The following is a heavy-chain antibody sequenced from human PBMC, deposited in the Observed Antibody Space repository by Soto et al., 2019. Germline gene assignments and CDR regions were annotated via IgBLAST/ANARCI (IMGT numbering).Heavy chain of an antibody. CDR3: ARTPAAPPVGYYYYYRDV. D-gene: IGHD6-13*01. J-gene: IGHJ6*03. V-gene: IGHV2-70*11. Sequence: SGPTLVNPTQTLRLTGTFSGFSLSTSGMCMSWIRQPPGKALEWLARIDRDDYKYYSTSLKTRLTISKDTSKNQVVLTMTNMDPVDTATYYCARTPAAPPVGYYYYYRDVWGKGTTVTVSS. CDR1: GFSLSTSGMC. CDR2: IDRDDYK.